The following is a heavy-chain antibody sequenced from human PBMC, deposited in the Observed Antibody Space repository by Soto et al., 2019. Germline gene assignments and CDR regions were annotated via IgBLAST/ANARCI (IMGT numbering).Heavy chain of an antibody. D-gene: IGHD1-1*01. CDR3: EHRASTGTTTSFDS. CDR1: GFSFTTTRMG. Sequence: QITLKQAGPPLVQPTETLTLTCTFSGFSFTTTRMGVGWTRQPPGKALEWLAIIYWDGESRYNPLLRRRLTLTEDTSKNQGVLTMTNMDPKDTATYYCEHRASTGTTTSFDSWGQGIPVTVAS. V-gene: IGHV2-5*02. CDR2: IYWDGES. J-gene: IGHJ4*02.